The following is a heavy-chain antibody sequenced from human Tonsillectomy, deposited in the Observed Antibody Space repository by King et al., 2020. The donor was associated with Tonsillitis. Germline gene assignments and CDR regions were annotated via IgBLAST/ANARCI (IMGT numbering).Heavy chain of an antibody. CDR1: GFPFSSNW. CDR3: ARDRGSPDAFDI. V-gene: IGHV3-74*03. Sequence: VQLVESGGGIVQPGGSLRLSCVGAGFPFSSNWMHWVRQVPGKGLVWVSRITSDGGKTMYADSVKGRFTSSRDNAKNTLYLQMNSLRVEDTAVYYCARDRGSPDAFDIWGQGTMVTVSS. CDR2: ITSDGGKT. J-gene: IGHJ3*02. D-gene: IGHD1-14*01.